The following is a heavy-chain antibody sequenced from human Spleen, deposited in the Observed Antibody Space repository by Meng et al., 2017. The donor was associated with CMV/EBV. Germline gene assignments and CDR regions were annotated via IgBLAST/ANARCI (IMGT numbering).Heavy chain of an antibody. CDR2: IRFDESTQ. CDR3: ANARFEYSSPYFDP. D-gene: IGHD6-6*01. Sequence: GESLKIPCAASGCTFSSYAMSWVRQAPGKGLECVAFIRFDESTQYYADSVKGRFTISRDNSKNTVDLQMNSLRPEDTALHHCANARFEYSSPYFDPWGQGTLVTVSS. J-gene: IGHJ4*02. CDR1: GCTFSSYA. V-gene: IGHV3-30*02.